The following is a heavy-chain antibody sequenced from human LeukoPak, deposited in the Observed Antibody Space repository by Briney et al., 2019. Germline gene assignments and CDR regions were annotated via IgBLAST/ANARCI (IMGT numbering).Heavy chain of an antibody. CDR1: GGSISSGDYY. Sequence: SQTLSLTCTVSGGSISSGDYYWSWIRQPPGKGLEWIGYIYYSGSTYYNPSLKSRVTISVDTSKDQFSLKLSSVTAADTAVYYCARDRYSGYDSQQYYYGMDVWGQGTTVTVSS. J-gene: IGHJ6*02. CDR2: IYYSGST. D-gene: IGHD5-12*01. V-gene: IGHV4-30-4*01. CDR3: ARDRYSGYDSQQYYYGMDV.